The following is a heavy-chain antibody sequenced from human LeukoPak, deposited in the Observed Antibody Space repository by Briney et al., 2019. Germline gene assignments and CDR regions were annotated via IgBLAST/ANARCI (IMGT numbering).Heavy chain of an antibody. J-gene: IGHJ4*02. Sequence: GASVKVSCKAAGYTFTSYYMHRVRQAPGQGLEWMGIINPRGGSTSKAHTFSGRVSITSDTSTGTIYMELSSLRSKATAAYYCARAGCGGDCYWDYWGQGTLVTVSS. CDR3: ARAGCGGDCYWDY. D-gene: IGHD2-21*02. V-gene: IGHV1-46*01. CDR1: GYTFTSYY. CDR2: INPRGGST.